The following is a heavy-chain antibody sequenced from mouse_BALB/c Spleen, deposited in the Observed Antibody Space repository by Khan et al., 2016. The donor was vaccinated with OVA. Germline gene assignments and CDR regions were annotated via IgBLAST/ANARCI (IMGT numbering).Heavy chain of an antibody. J-gene: IGHJ3*01. CDR1: GFSLTSYG. D-gene: IGHD1-1*01. CDR2: IWCDGST. Sequence: QMQLEKSGPGLVAPSQSLSITCTVSGFSLTSYGVARVRQPPGKGLEWLGVIWCDGSTNYHSALISRLSISKDNSKRQAFLKLNSLQTDDTATYYCALYYCGRAWFAYWGQGTLVTVSA. CDR3: ALYYCGRAWFAY. V-gene: IGHV2-3*01.